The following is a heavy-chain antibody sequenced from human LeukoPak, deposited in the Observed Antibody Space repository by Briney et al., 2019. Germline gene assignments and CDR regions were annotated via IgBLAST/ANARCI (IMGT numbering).Heavy chain of an antibody. Sequence: ASVKVSCKASGYIFANYDITWVRQAPGQGPEWMGRISTSNGDTNYAQSLQGRVTMTTDTFTSTVYMELRSLRSDDTAVYYCARDPYHRLGPPLDLWGQGTLVTVSS. CDR3: ARDPYHRLGPPLDL. V-gene: IGHV1-18*01. CDR1: GYIFANYD. CDR2: ISTSNGDT. J-gene: IGHJ5*02. D-gene: IGHD2-2*01.